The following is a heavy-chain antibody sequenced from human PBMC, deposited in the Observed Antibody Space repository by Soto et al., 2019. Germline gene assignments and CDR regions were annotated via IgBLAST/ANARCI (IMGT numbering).Heavy chain of an antibody. D-gene: IGHD3-22*01. V-gene: IGHV3-23*01. CDR2: ISGSGGST. CDR3: AKDWHYDSSGSGAFDI. Sequence: GGSLRLSCAASGFTFSSYAMSWVRQAPGKGLEWVSAISGSGGSTYYADSVKGRFTISRDNSKNTLYLQMNSLRAEDTAVYYCAKDWHYDSSGSGAFDIWGQGTMVTVSS. CDR1: GFTFSSYA. J-gene: IGHJ3*02.